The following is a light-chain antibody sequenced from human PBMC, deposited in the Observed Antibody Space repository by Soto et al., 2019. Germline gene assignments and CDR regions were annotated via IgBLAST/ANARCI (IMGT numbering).Light chain of an antibody. CDR2: EVT. V-gene: IGLV2-8*01. J-gene: IGLJ2*01. Sequence: QSVLTQPPSASGSPGQSVTISCTGTSSDVGGYDSVSWYQQHPGKAPKLMIYEVTKRPSGVPDRFSGSKSGNTASLTVSGLQPEDEAHYYCGSYGGSNNVLFGGGTKLTVL. CDR1: SSDVGGYDS. CDR3: GSYGGSNNVL.